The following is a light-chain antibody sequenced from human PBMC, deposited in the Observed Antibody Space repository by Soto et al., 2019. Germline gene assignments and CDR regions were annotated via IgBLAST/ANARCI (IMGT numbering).Light chain of an antibody. Sequence: EIMMTQSPATLSVSPGENATLSCRASQSIRSSIAWYHQKPGQAPRLLMYAASTRASGVPARFSGSGSGTEFTLTITSLLSEDFAVYYCQYYNDRSVTFGGGTKVDIK. CDR3: QYYNDRSVT. J-gene: IGKJ4*01. CDR2: AAS. CDR1: QSIRSS. V-gene: IGKV3-15*01.